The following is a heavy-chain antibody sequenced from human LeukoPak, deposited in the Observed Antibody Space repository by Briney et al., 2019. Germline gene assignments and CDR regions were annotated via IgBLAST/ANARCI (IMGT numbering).Heavy chain of an antibody. CDR3: ARDLSGDYVLGY. D-gene: IGHD4-17*01. V-gene: IGHV4-39*07. CDR2: IYYSGNT. J-gene: IGHJ4*02. CDR1: GGSISSSSYY. Sequence: SETLSLTCTVSGGSISSSSYYWVWIRQPPGKGLEWIGSIYYSGNTNYNPSLKSRVTISVDTSKNQFSLKLSSVTAADTAVYYCARDLSGDYVLGYWGQGTLVTVSS.